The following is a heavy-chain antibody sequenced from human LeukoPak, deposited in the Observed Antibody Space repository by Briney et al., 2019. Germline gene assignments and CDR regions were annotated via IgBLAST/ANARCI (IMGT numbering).Heavy chain of an antibody. V-gene: IGHV4-38-2*02. CDR1: GGSISSYY. CDR2: IYHSGST. CDR3: ARDVAHSGHYYYYYYMDV. J-gene: IGHJ6*03. D-gene: IGHD3-10*01. Sequence: KSSETLSLTCTVSGGSISSYYWSWIRQPPGKGLEWIGSIYHSGSTYYNPSLKSRVTISVDTSKNQFSLKLSSVTAADTAVYYCARDVAHSGHYYYYYYMDVWGKGTTVTVSS.